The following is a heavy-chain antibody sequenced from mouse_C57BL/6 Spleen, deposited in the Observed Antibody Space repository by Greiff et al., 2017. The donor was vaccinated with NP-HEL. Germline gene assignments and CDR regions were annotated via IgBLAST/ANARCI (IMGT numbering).Heavy chain of an antibody. CDR1: GYAFSSYW. CDR2: IYPGDGDT. J-gene: IGHJ3*01. V-gene: IGHV1-80*01. CDR3: ARSSSVVSWFAY. D-gene: IGHD3-2*02. Sequence: VQLQQSGAELVKPGASVKISCKASGYAFSSYWMNWVKQRPGKGLEWIGQIYPGDGDTNYNGKFKGKATLTADKSSSTAYMQLSSLTSEDSAVYFCARSSSVVSWFAYWGQGTLVTVSA.